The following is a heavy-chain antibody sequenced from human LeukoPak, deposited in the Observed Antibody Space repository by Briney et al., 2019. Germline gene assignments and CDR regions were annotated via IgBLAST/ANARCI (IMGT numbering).Heavy chain of an antibody. CDR2: IYYSGST. Sequence: SETLSLTCTVSGGSISSYYWSWIRQPPGKGLEWIGYIYYSGSTNYNPSLKSRVTISVDTSKNQSSLKLSSVTAADTAVYYCARVRTYYDFWSGYSFGYYGMDVWGQGTTVTVSS. CDR1: GGSISSYY. CDR3: ARVRTYYDFWSGYSFGYYGMDV. V-gene: IGHV4-59*08. J-gene: IGHJ6*02. D-gene: IGHD3-3*01.